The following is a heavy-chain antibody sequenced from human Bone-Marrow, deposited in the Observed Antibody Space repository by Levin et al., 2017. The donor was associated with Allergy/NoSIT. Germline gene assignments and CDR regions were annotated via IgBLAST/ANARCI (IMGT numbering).Heavy chain of an antibody. CDR1: GFTFSSYG. V-gene: IGHV3-30*18. D-gene: IGHD6-19*01. Sequence: GGSLRLSCAASGFTFSSYGMHWVRQAPGKGLEWVAVISYDGSNKYYADSVKGRFTISRDNSKNTLYLQMNSLRAEDTAVYYCAKPQARYSSGWYDYWGQGTLVTVSS. CDR3: AKPQARYSSGWYDY. CDR2: ISYDGSNK. J-gene: IGHJ4*02.